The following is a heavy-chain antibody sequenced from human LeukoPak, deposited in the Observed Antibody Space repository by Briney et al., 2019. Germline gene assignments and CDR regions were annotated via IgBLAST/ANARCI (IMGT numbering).Heavy chain of an antibody. CDR2: IYYSGST. D-gene: IGHD6-13*01. J-gene: IGHJ4*02. V-gene: IGHV4-59*12. Sequence: SETLSLTCTVSGGSISSYYWSWIRQPPGKGLEWIGYIYYSGSTNYNPSLKSRVTISVDTSKNQFSLKLISVTAADTAVYYCARSSLSSNGNFDYWGQGTLVTVSS. CDR1: GGSISSYY. CDR3: ARSSLSSNGNFDY.